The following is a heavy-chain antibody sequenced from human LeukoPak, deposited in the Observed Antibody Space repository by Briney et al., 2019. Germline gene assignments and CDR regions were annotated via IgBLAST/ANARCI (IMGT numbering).Heavy chain of an antibody. J-gene: IGHJ5*02. CDR2: INPSGGST. V-gene: IGHV1-46*01. CDR3: AMTAMVRGVIHWFDP. CDR1: GYTFTSYY. Sequence: GASVKVSCKASGYTFTSYYMHWVRQAPGQGLEWMGIINPSGGSTSYAQKFRGRVTMTRDTSTSTVYMELSSLRSEDTAVYYCAMTAMVRGVIHWFDPWGQGTLVTVSS. D-gene: IGHD3-10*01.